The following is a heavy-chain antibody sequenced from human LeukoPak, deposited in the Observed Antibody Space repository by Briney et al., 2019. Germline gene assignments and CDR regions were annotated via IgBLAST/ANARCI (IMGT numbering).Heavy chain of an antibody. V-gene: IGHV1-69*04. Sequence: GASVKVSCKASGGTFSSYAISWVRQAPGQGLEWMGRIIPILGIANYAQKFQGRVTITADKSTSTAYMELSSLRSEDTAVYYCARAQRDDYSSGWPDYWGQGTLVTVSS. J-gene: IGHJ4*02. D-gene: IGHD6-19*01. CDR3: ARAQRDDYSSGWPDY. CDR1: GGTFSSYA. CDR2: IIPILGIA.